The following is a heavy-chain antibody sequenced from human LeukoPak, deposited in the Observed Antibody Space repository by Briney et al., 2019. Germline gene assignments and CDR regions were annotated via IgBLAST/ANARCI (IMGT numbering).Heavy chain of an antibody. D-gene: IGHD1-26*01. CDR2: IIPIFDRP. J-gene: IGHJ3*01. CDR1: GYTFTGYY. Sequence: SVKVSCKASGYTFTGYYMRWVRQAPGQGLEWMGGIIPIFDRPNYAQKFEGRVTITADKSTNTTYMEISSLTSDDTAVYYCARDAQWELRAFDVWGRGTMVIVSS. CDR3: ARDAQWELRAFDV. V-gene: IGHV1-69*06.